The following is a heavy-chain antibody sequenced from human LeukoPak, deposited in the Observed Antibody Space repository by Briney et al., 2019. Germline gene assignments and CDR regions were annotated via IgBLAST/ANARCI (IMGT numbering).Heavy chain of an antibody. CDR1: GFTFSSYS. Sequence: PGGSLRLSCAASGFTFSSYSMNWVRQAPGKGLEWVSSISSSSSYIYYADSVKGRFTISRDNAKNSLYLQMNSLRAEDTAVYYCARDPSPIITIFGVYYFDYWGQGTLVTVSS. D-gene: IGHD3-3*01. CDR2: ISSSSSYI. J-gene: IGHJ4*02. V-gene: IGHV3-21*01. CDR3: ARDPSPIITIFGVYYFDY.